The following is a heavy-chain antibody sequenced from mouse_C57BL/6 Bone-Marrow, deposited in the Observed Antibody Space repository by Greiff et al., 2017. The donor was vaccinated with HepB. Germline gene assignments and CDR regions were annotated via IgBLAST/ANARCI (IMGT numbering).Heavy chain of an antibody. CDR2: INPSSGYT. CDR1: GYTFTSYW. CDR3: AMIYDGYYLDY. J-gene: IGHJ2*01. D-gene: IGHD2-3*01. V-gene: IGHV1-7*01. Sequence: VQLQQSGAELAKPGASVKLSCKASGYTFTSYWMHWVKQRPGQGLEWIGYINPSSGYTKYNQKFKDKATLTADRSSSTAYMQLSSLTYEDSAVYYCAMIYDGYYLDYWGQGTTLTVSS.